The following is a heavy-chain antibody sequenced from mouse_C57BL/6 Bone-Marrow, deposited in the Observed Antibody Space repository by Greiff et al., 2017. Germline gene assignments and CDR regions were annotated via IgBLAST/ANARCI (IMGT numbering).Heavy chain of an antibody. D-gene: IGHD2-5*01. CDR1: GYTFTSYW. CDR3: ARSNYDY. CDR2: IDPSDSYA. Sequence: VQLQQPGAELVKPGASVKLSCKASGYTFTSYWMQWVKQRPGQGLEWIGEIDPSDSYANYNQKFKGKATLTVDTSSLTAYMQLSSLTSDDSSVYYCARSNYDYWGQGTTLTVSS. J-gene: IGHJ2*01. V-gene: IGHV1-50*01.